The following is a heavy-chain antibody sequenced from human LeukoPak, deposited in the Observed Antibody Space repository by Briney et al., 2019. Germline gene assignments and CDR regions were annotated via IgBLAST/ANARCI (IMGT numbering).Heavy chain of an antibody. CDR2: ISNNGGST. D-gene: IGHD1-26*01. Sequence: GGSMRLSCAASGFTFSSYAMHWVRQAPGKGLEYVSAISNNGGSTYYANSVKGRFTISRDNSKNTLSLQMGSLRAEDKAVYYCARGDSGSHLDYWGQGSLVTVSS. V-gene: IGHV3-64*01. J-gene: IGHJ4*02. CDR1: GFTFSSYA. CDR3: ARGDSGSHLDY.